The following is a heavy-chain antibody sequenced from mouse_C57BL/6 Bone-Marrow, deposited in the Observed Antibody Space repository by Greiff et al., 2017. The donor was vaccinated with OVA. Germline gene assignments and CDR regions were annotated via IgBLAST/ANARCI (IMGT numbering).Heavy chain of an antibody. D-gene: IGHD2-1*01. Sequence: EVQLVESEGGLVQPGSSMKLSCTASGFTFSDYYMAWVRQVPEKGLEWVANINYDGSSTYYLDSLKSRFIISRDNAKNILYLQMSSLKSEDTATYYCAREGNFCWYFDVWGTGTTVTVSS. CDR2: INYDGSST. J-gene: IGHJ1*03. V-gene: IGHV5-16*01. CDR3: AREGNFCWYFDV. CDR1: GFTFSDYY.